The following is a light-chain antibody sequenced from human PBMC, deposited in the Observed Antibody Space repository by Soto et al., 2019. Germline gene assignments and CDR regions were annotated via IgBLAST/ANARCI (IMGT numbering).Light chain of an antibody. V-gene: IGKV3-11*01. CDR1: QSVSRY. CDR2: DAS. Sequence: EIALTQSPATLSLSPGERATLSCRASQSVSRYLAWYQQKPGQAPRLLIYDASTRATGIPARFSGSGSGTDFTLTISSLEPEDIALYYCQHRCNWPSFGGGTKVEIK. J-gene: IGKJ4*01. CDR3: QHRCNWPS.